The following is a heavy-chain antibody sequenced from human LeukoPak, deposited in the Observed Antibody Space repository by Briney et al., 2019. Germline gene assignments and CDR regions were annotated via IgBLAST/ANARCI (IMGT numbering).Heavy chain of an antibody. V-gene: IGHV3-72*01. Sequence: PGGSLRLSCAASGFTFSDHYMDWVRQAPGKGLEWVARTRTNAKDYTTEYAASVKGRFTVSRDESMHSLYLQMNSLKTEDTAVYYCARGPTVTFNYHYGMDVWGQGTTVTVSS. CDR2: TRTNAKDYTT. CDR1: GFTFSDHY. D-gene: IGHD4-17*01. CDR3: ARGPTVTFNYHYGMDV. J-gene: IGHJ6*02.